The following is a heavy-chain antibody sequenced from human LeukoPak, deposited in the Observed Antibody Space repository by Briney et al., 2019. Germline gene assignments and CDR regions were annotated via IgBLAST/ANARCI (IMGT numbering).Heavy chain of an antibody. Sequence: SGTLSLTCAVSGGSILTTNWWSWVRQPPGKGLEWIGEIYHSGSTNYNPSLKSRVTISVDKSKNQFSLKLSSVTAADTAVYYCATVSAFFYDSGSYYTFDYWGQGTLVTVSS. D-gene: IGHD3-10*01. CDR1: GGSILTTNW. CDR3: ATVSAFFYDSGSYYTFDY. V-gene: IGHV4-4*02. J-gene: IGHJ4*02. CDR2: IYHSGST.